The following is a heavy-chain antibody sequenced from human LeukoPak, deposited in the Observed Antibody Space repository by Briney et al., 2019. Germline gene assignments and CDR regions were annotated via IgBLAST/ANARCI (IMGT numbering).Heavy chain of an antibody. CDR1: GFTFSSYS. J-gene: IGHJ4*02. V-gene: IGHV3-21*01. CDR3: ARDQHSYGYAPYYFDY. Sequence: GGSLRLSCAASGFTFSSYSMNWVRQAPGKGLEWVSSISSSSSYIYYADSVKGRFTISRDNAKNSLYLQMNSLRAEDTAVYYCARDQHSYGYAPYYFDYWGQGTLVTVSS. D-gene: IGHD5-18*01. CDR2: ISSSSSYI.